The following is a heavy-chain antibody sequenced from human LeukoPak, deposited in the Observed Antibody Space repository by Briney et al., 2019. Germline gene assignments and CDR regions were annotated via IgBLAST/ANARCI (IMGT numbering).Heavy chain of an antibody. V-gene: IGHV4-38-2*02. D-gene: IGHD4-17*01. J-gene: IGHJ4*02. CDR3: AGRADYGVDY. CDR2: IYYSGST. CDR1: GYSISSGYY. Sequence: SETLSLTCTVSGYSISSGYYWGWIRQPPGKGLEWIGSIYYSGSTYYNPSLKSRVTISVDTSKNQFSLKLSSVTAADTAVYYCAGRADYGVDYWGQGTLVTVSS.